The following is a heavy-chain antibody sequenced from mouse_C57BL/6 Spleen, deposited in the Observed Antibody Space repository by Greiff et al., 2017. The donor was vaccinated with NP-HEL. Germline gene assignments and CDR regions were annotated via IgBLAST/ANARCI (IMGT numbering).Heavy chain of an antibody. Sequence: EVQLQQSGPELVKPGASVKISCKASGYTFTDYYMNWVKQSHGKSLEWIGDINPNNGGTSYNQKFKGKATLTVDKSSSTAYMELRSLTSEDSAVYYCARVYDGYSAMDYWGQGTSVTASS. CDR3: ARVYDGYSAMDY. CDR1: GYTFTDYY. V-gene: IGHV1-26*01. J-gene: IGHJ4*01. D-gene: IGHD2-3*01. CDR2: INPNNGGT.